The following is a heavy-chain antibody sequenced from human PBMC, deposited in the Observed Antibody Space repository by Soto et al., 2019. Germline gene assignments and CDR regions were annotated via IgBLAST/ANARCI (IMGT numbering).Heavy chain of an antibody. D-gene: IGHD6-19*01. Sequence: QVQLVESGGGVVQPGRSLRLSCAASGFTFSSYGMHWVRQAPGKGLEWVAVIWYDGSNKYYADSVKGRFTISRDNSKNTRYRQMNSLRAEDTAVYYCAREVSVAGVPDAFDIWGQGTMVTVSS. J-gene: IGHJ3*02. CDR3: AREVSVAGVPDAFDI. CDR1: GFTFSSYG. V-gene: IGHV3-33*01. CDR2: IWYDGSNK.